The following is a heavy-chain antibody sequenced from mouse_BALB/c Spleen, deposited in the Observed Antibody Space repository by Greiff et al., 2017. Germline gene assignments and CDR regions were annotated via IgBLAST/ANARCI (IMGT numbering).Heavy chain of an antibody. CDR1: GYTFSSYW. CDR2: ILPGSGST. Sequence: QVQLQQSGAELMKPGASVKISCKATGYTFSSYWIEWVKQRPGHGLEWIGEILPGSGSTNYNEKFKGKATFTADTSSNTAYMQLSSLTSEDSAVYYCARSRYRPLYYAMDYWGQGTSVTVSS. CDR3: ARSRYRPLYYAMDY. V-gene: IGHV1-9*01. J-gene: IGHJ4*01. D-gene: IGHD2-14*01.